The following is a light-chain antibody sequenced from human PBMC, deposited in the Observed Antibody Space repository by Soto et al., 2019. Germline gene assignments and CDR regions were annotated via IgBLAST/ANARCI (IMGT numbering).Light chain of an antibody. CDR3: QQYKNWPPWT. Sequence: VVTQSTATLSVSPGERATLSCRASQSVSSNLAWYQQKPGQAPRLLIYGASTRATGIPARFSGSGSGTEFTLTISSLQSEDFGVYYCQQYKNWPPWTFGHGAKVDIK. J-gene: IGKJ1*01. CDR2: GAS. V-gene: IGKV3-15*01. CDR1: QSVSSN.